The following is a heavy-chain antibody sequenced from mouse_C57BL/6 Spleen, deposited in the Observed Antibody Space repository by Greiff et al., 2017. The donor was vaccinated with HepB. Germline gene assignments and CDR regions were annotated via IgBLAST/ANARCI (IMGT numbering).Heavy chain of an antibody. CDR3: ARGDYDEGYFDV. CDR2: IYPRSGNT. D-gene: IGHD2-3*01. CDR1: GYTFTSYG. Sequence: QVQLQQSGAELARPGASVKLSCKASGYTFTSYGISWVKQRTGQGLEWIGEIYPRSGNTYYNEKFKGKATLTADKSSSTAYMELRSLTSEDSAVYFCARGDYDEGYFDVWGTGTTVTVSS. J-gene: IGHJ1*03. V-gene: IGHV1-81*01.